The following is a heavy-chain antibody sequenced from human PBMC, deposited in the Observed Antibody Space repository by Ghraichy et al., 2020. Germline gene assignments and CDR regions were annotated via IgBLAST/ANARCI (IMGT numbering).Heavy chain of an antibody. D-gene: IGHD6-19*01. J-gene: IGHJ4*02. CDR3: ARDGPPSGWYLPSYSR. V-gene: IGHV4-61*01. Sequence: SETLSLTCTVSGGSVSSGSYYWSWIRQPPGKGLEWIGYIYYSGSTNYNPSLKSRVTISVDTSKNQFSLKLSSVTAADTAVYYCARDGPPSGWYLPSYSRWGQGTLVTVSS. CDR2: IYYSGST. CDR1: GGSVSSGSYY.